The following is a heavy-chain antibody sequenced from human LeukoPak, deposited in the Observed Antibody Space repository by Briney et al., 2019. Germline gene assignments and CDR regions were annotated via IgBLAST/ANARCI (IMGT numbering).Heavy chain of an antibody. CDR3: ASGYSSGPVY. J-gene: IGHJ4*02. D-gene: IGHD6-19*01. CDR1: GFTFSSSS. Sequence: GGSLRLSCAASGFTFSSSSMNWVRQAPGKGLEWVSYISSTSTTIYYADSVRGRFTISRDNAKNSLYLQMNSLRAEDTAVYYCASGYSSGPVYWGQGNLVTVSS. CDR2: ISSTSTTI. V-gene: IGHV3-48*04.